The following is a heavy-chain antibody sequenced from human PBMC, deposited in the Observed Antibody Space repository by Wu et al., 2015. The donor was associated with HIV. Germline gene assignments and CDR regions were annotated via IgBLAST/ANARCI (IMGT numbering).Heavy chain of an antibody. CDR1: GGTFNNYA. V-gene: IGHV1-69*13. Sequence: QVQLVQSGAEVKKPGSSVKISCQTSGGTFNNYAITWVRQAPGQGLEWVGRVIPMFGVPDYARRFQGGVTITADDSTRTVSLELRRLTSHDTALYFCNRRQQLVDQWGQGTLITVSS. D-gene: IGHD6-13*01. CDR2: VIPMFGVP. CDR3: NRRQQLVDQ. J-gene: IGHJ4*02.